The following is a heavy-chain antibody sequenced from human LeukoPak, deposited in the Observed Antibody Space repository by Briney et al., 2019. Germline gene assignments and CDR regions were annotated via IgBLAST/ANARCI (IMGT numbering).Heavy chain of an antibody. CDR2: IIPIFGTA. CDR3: ARDDGEVATGYYYGMDV. CDR1: GGTFSSYA. Sequence: SVKVSCKASGGTFSSYAISWVRQAPAQGLEWMGGIIPIFGTANYAQKSQGRVTITADESTSTAYMELSSLRSEDTAVYYCARDDGEVATGYYYGMDVWGKGTTVTVSS. V-gene: IGHV1-69*01. D-gene: IGHD5-12*01. J-gene: IGHJ6*04.